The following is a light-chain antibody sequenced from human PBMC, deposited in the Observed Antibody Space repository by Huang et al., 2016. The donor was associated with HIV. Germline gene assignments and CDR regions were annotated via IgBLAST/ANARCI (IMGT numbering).Light chain of an antibody. J-gene: IGKJ1*01. Sequence: EIVLTQSPGTLSLSPGERGTLSCRATQSVTSDYLAWFQQKPGQAPRLLIYCASNRATGIPDRFSGSGSGTDFTLTISRVEPEDSAVYYCHQYGGSPRTFGQGTKVEIK. CDR1: QSVTSDY. CDR3: HQYGGSPRT. CDR2: CAS. V-gene: IGKV3-20*01.